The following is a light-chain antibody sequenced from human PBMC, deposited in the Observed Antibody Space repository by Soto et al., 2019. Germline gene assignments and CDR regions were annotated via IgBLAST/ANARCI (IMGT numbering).Light chain of an antibody. CDR3: SSYTSTSTSLV. J-gene: IGLJ1*01. CDR2: EVR. V-gene: IGLV2-14*01. CDR1: SSDVGGYNY. Sequence: QSVLTQPASVSWSPGQSITISCTGSSSDVGGYNYVSWYQQHPGKAPKLLIYEVRNRPSGVSIRFSGSKSGNTASLTISGLQAQDEADYYCSSYTSTSTSLVFATGTRSPS.